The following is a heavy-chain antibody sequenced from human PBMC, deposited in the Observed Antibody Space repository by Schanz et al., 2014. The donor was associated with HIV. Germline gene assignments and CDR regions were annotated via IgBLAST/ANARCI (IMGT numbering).Heavy chain of an antibody. CDR2: VRHTGGT. Sequence: QVQLQESGPGLVKPSETLSLTCTVSGGSVSSGSYYWSWIRQPPGMGLEWIGKVRHTGGTNYNPSLKSRVPMSVDTSKNQFSLKLPSVTAADTAVYFCARGDFGGNSVDYWGHGNLVTVSS. CDR1: GGSVSSGSYY. V-gene: IGHV4-39*07. CDR3: ARGDFGGNSVDY. J-gene: IGHJ4*01. D-gene: IGHD2-21*02.